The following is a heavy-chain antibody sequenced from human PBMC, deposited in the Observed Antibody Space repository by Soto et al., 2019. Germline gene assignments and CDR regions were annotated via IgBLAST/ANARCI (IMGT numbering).Heavy chain of an antibody. Sequence: ASVKVSCKVSGYTLTELSMHWVRQAPGKGLEWMGGFDPEDGETIYAQKFQGRVTMIEDTSTDTAYMELSSLRSGDTAVYYCATALSDFWSGYYLGPNWFDPWGQGTLVTVSS. J-gene: IGHJ5*02. CDR2: FDPEDGET. CDR1: GYTLTELS. CDR3: ATALSDFWSGYYLGPNWFDP. V-gene: IGHV1-24*01. D-gene: IGHD3-3*01.